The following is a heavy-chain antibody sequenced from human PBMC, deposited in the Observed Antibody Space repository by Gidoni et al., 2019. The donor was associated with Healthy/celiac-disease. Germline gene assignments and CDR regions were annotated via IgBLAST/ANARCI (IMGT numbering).Heavy chain of an antibody. J-gene: IGHJ5*02. CDR1: GGSISISSYY. CDR2: IYYSGST. CDR3: ARPMSSWYGTGWFDP. Sequence: QLQLQESGPGLVKPSETLSLTCTVSGGSISISSYYWGWIRQPPGKGLEWIGSIYYSGSTYYNPSLKSRVTISVDTSKNQFSLKLSSVTAADTAVYYCARPMSSWYGTGWFDPWGQGTLVTVSS. D-gene: IGHD6-13*01. V-gene: IGHV4-39*01.